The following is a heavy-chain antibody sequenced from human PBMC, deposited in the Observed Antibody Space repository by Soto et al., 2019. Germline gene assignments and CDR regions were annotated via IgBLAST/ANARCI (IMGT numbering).Heavy chain of an antibody. Sequence: SETLPLTCAVSGGPISSSGYSWSWIPQPPGKGLEWIGYIYHSGSTYYNPSLKSRVTISVDRSNNQFSLKLSSVTAADTAVYYCARAPYDFWSGYYHNWFDPWGQGTLVTVSS. CDR1: GGPISSSGYS. CDR2: IYHSGST. J-gene: IGHJ5*02. CDR3: ARAPYDFWSGYYHNWFDP. V-gene: IGHV4-30-2*01. D-gene: IGHD3-3*01.